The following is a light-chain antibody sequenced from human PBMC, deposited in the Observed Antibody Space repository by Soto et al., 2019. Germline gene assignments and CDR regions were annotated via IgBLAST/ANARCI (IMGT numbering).Light chain of an antibody. CDR3: QQRSDWPRT. CDR2: DAS. J-gene: IGKJ2*01. Sequence: EIVLTQSPATLSLSPGERATLSCRASQSISSYLAWYQQKPGQAPRLPFYDASIRAAGIPARFRGSGSGTDFTLTFSSLEPEDLAVYYCQQRSDWPRTFGRGTKLEIK. V-gene: IGKV3-11*01. CDR1: QSISSY.